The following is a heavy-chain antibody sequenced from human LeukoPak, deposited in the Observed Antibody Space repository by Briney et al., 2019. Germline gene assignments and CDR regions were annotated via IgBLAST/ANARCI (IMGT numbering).Heavy chain of an antibody. Sequence: PGGSLRLSCAASGFTFSDYTIYWVQQAPGQGLEWMGHVRPGDGDPVYAEKFQGRVTLITDTSRDTVYMELSSLTSEDSALYFCAVQMFLVWGQGSLVTVSS. D-gene: IGHD3-10*02. CDR1: GFTFSDYT. J-gene: IGHJ4*02. CDR2: VRPGDGDP. V-gene: IGHV1-69-2*01. CDR3: AVQMFLV.